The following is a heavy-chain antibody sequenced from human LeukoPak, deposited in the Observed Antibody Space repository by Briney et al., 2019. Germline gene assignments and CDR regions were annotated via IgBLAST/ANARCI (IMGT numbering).Heavy chain of an antibody. D-gene: IGHD3-22*01. J-gene: IGHJ4*02. CDR2: LDPEDGET. CDR1: GYTLTELS. V-gene: IGHV1-24*01. Sequence: RASVKVSCKVSGYTLTELSMHWVRQAPGKGLEWMGGLDPEDGETIYAQKFQGRVTMTEDTSTDTAYMELSSLRSEDTAVYYCPTDRVRKEYYDSSGYLYYFDYWGQGTLVTVSS. CDR3: PTDRVRKEYYDSSGYLYYFDY.